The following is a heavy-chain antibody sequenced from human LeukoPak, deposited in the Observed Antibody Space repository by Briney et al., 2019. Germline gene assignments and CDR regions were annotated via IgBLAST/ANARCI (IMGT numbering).Heavy chain of an antibody. CDR2: IYYSGST. J-gene: IGHJ5*02. CDR1: GGSISSYY. V-gene: IGHV4-59*01. Sequence: SETLSLTCTASGGSISSYYWSWIRQPPGKGLEWIGYIYYSGSTNYNPSLKSRVTISVDTSKNQFSLKLSSVTAADTAVYYCARIAVAGTDWFDPWGQGTLVTVSS. CDR3: ARIAVAGTDWFDP. D-gene: IGHD6-19*01.